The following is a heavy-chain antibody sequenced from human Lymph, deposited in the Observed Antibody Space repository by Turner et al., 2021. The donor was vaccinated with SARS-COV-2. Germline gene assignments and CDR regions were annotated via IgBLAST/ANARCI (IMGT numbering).Heavy chain of an antibody. D-gene: IGHD6-13*01. CDR3: ARDLGTYGMDV. J-gene: IGHJ6*02. Sequence: EVQLVDTGGGLIQPGGSLRLSCAASGIIVSRNYMNWVRQAAGKGLEWVSVIDSGGTTYYADSVKGRFTISRDNSKNTLYLQMNSLRVEDTAVYYCARDLGTYGMDVWGQGTMVTVSS. CDR2: IDSGGTT. V-gene: IGHV3-53*02. CDR1: GIIVSRNY.